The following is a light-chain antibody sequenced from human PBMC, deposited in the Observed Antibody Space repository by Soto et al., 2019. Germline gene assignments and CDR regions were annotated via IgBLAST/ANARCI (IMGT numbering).Light chain of an antibody. CDR2: DVS. Sequence: QSVLTQPASLSGSPGQSITISCTGTSSDVGAYNSVSWYQQHPGKAPKLIIYDVSTRPSGISDRFSGSKSGNTASPTISGLQAEDESDYYCSSYTTSVTYVFGTGTKVTVL. J-gene: IGLJ1*01. V-gene: IGLV2-14*01. CDR3: SSYTTSVTYV. CDR1: SSDVGAYNS.